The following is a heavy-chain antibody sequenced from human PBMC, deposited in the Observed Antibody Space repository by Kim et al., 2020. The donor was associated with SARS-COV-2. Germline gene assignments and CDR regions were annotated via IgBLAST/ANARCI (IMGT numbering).Heavy chain of an antibody. CDR2: ISSSSSYI. V-gene: IGHV3-21*01. J-gene: IGHJ4*02. CDR1: GFTFSSYS. CDR3: ASLSTDDY. Sequence: GGSLRLSCAASGFTFSSYSMNWVRQAQGKGLEWVSSISSSSSYIYYADAVKGRFTISRDNAKTSLYLQMNSLRAEDTAVYYCASLSTDDYWGQGTLVTVS. D-gene: IGHD2-2*01.